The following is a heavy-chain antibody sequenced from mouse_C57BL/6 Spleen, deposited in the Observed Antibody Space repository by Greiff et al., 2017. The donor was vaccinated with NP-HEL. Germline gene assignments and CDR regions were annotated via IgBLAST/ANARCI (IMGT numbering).Heavy chain of an antibody. V-gene: IGHV1-50*01. D-gene: IGHD1-1*01. Sequence: VKLSCKASGYTFTSYWMQWVKQRPGQGLEWIGEIDPSDSYTNYNQKFKGKATLTVDTSSSTAYMQLSSLTSEDSAVYYCARRYGSSYRNWYFDVWGTGTTVTVSS. CDR3: ARRYGSSYRNWYFDV. J-gene: IGHJ1*03. CDR2: IDPSDSYT. CDR1: GYTFTSYW.